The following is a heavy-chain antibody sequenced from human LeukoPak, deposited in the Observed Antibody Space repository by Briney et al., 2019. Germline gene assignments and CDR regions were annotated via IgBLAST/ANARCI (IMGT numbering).Heavy chain of an antibody. J-gene: IGHJ4*02. CDR3: AKGVAGTFDY. Sequence: PGRSLRLSCAASGFTFSSYAMHWVRQAPGKGLEWVAVISYDGSNKYYADSVKGRFTISRDNSKNTLYLQMNSLRAEDTAVYYCAKGVAGTFDYWGQGTLVTVSS. V-gene: IGHV3-30-3*01. CDR2: ISYDGSNK. D-gene: IGHD6-19*01. CDR1: GFTFSSYA.